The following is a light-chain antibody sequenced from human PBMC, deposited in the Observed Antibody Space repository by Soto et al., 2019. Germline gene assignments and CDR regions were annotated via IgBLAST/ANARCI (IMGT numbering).Light chain of an antibody. CDR2: DAS. V-gene: IGKV1-5*01. J-gene: IGKJ2*01. Sequence: DIQMTQFPSTLSASVGDRVTITCRASQTTNTWLAWYQQKPGTAPKLLIYDASSLEGGVPSRFSASGSGTEFTLTTSSLQPDDLATYYCQQYISYPYTFGQGTKWRSN. CDR3: QQYISYPYT. CDR1: QTTNTW.